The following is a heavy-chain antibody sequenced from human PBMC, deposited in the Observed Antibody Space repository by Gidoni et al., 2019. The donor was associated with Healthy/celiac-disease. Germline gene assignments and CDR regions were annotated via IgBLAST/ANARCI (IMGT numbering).Heavy chain of an antibody. V-gene: IGHV3-30*18. J-gene: IGHJ4*02. Sequence: QVQLVESGGGVVQPGRSLRLSCAASGLPFRSYGMPWVRQAPGKGLEWVAVISDEGSNKYYADSVKGRFTISRDNSKNTLYLQMNSLRAEDTAVYYCAKDPLYYDSSGYYYSVSLDYWGQGTLVTVSS. D-gene: IGHD3-22*01. CDR3: AKDPLYYDSSGYYYSVSLDY. CDR2: ISDEGSNK. CDR1: GLPFRSYG.